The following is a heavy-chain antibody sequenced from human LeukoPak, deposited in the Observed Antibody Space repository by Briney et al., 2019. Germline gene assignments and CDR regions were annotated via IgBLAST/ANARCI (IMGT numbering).Heavy chain of an antibody. CDR2: INTNGRII. V-gene: IGHV3-74*01. Sequence: GGSLRLSCAASGFTFSSYWMHWVRQDPGKGLVWVARINTNGRIISYADSVKGRFTISRDNAKSTLYLQMNSLRAEDTAVYYCVRDLGLVITPGDDFDHWGQGTLVTVSS. CDR1: GFTFSSYW. J-gene: IGHJ4*02. D-gene: IGHD4-23*01. CDR3: VRDLGLVITPGDDFDH.